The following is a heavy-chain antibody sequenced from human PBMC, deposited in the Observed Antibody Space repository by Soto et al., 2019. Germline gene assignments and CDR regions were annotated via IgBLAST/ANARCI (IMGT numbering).Heavy chain of an antibody. CDR2: IIPNNGGT. CDR3: ARGTFDTSGNYFAGWFGP. J-gene: IGHJ5*02. V-gene: IGHV1-2*02. D-gene: IGHD3-22*01. CDR1: AYIFTDYY. Sequence: QVQLEQSGAEVKKPGASVKVSCKASAYIFTDYYIHWVRQAPGQGLEWMGWIIPNNGGTKYAQKFQDRVTMTRDPSITTANMDLSRLRSEDTAVYYCARGTFDTSGNYFAGWFGPWGQGTLVTVSS.